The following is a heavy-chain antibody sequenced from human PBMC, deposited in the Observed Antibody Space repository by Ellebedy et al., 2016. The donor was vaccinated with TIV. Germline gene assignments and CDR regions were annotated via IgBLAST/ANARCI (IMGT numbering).Heavy chain of an antibody. Sequence: AASVKVSCKASGYSFTSYGISWVRQAPGQGPEWMGWISAYNGNTNYIEKLQGRVTMTTDTSTSTVYMELRSLKSDDTAVYYCARVKGYCSTASCLYFDYWGQGTLVTVSS. D-gene: IGHD2-2*01. V-gene: IGHV1-18*01. CDR3: ARVKGYCSTASCLYFDY. CDR2: ISAYNGNT. CDR1: GYSFTSYG. J-gene: IGHJ4*02.